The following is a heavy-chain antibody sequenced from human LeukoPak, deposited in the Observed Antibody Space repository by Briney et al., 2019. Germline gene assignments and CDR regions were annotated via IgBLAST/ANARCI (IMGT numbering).Heavy chain of an antibody. CDR3: ARDRFTMVRGATPLYY. CDR1: GYTFTSYY. V-gene: IGHV1-46*01. D-gene: IGHD3-10*01. J-gene: IGHJ4*02. Sequence: ASVKVSCKASGYTFTSYYMHWVRHAPGQGLEWMGIINPSGGSTSYAQKFQGRVTMTRDASTSTVYMELSSLRAEDTAVYYCARDRFTMVRGATPLYYWGQGTLVTVSS. CDR2: INPSGGST.